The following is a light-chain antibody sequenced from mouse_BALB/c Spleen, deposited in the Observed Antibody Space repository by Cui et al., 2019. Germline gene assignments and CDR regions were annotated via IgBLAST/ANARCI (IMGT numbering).Light chain of an antibody. CDR1: SSVSSSY. J-gene: IGKJ4*01. CDR3: HQWSSYPFT. CDR2: STS. V-gene: IGKV4-79*01. Sequence: HIVLTQSPAIMSAYAGETVTLTCSASSSVSSSYLYWYQQKPGSSPKLWIYSTSNLASGVPARFSGSGSGTSYSLTISSMEAEDAASYFCHQWSSYPFTFGSGTKLEIK.